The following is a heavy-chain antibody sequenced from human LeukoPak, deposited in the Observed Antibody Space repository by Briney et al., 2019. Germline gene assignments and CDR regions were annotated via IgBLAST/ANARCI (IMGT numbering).Heavy chain of an antibody. D-gene: IGHD3-10*01. CDR3: AKGSRFGESFDY. V-gene: IGHV3-23*01. J-gene: IGHJ4*02. CDR2: ISGSGGST. CDR1: GFTFSSYG. Sequence: ESGGSLRLSCAASGFTFSSYGMSWVRQAPGKGLGWVSAISGSGGSTYYADSVKGRFTISRDSSKNTLYLQMNSLRAEDTAVYYCAKGSRFGESFDYWGQGTLVTVSS.